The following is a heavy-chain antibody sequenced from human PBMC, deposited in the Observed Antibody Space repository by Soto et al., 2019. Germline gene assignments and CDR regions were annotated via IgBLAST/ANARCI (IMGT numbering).Heavy chain of an antibody. D-gene: IGHD1-26*01. CDR1: GGTFSSYT. V-gene: IGHV1-69*04. CDR2: IIPILGIA. J-gene: IGHJ4*02. CDR3: ARDHGGQLRNYFDY. Sequence: ASVKVSCKASGGTFSSYTISWVRQAPGQGLEWMGRIIPILGIANYAQKFQGRVTITADKSTNTAYMELSSLRSEDTAVYYCARDHGGQLRNYFDYWGQGTLVTVSS.